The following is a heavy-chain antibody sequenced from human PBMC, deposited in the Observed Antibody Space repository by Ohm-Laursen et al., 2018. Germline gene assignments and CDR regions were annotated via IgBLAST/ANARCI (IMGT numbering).Heavy chain of an antibody. Sequence: VASVKVSCKASGYTFTSYYMHWVRQAPGQGLEWMGVINPSGVSTTYAQKFQGRVTMTRDTSTSTVYMELSSLRSEDTAVYYCASPASGYSYGTFDYWGQGTLVTVSS. CDR3: ASPASGYSYGTFDY. CDR1: GYTFTSYY. V-gene: IGHV1-46*01. J-gene: IGHJ4*02. D-gene: IGHD5-18*01. CDR2: INPSGVST.